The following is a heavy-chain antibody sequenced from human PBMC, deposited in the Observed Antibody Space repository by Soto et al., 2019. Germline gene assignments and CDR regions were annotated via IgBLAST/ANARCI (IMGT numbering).Heavy chain of an antibody. CDR3: ARHGMDYYDSSGYYYSPYYFDY. CDR1: GGSISSSSYY. J-gene: IGHJ4*02. V-gene: IGHV4-39*01. D-gene: IGHD3-22*01. Sequence: QLQLQESGPGLVKPSETLSLTCTVSGGSISSSSYYWGWIRQPPGKGLEWIGSIYYSGSTYYNPSLKSRVTISVDASNNQFSLKLSSVTAADTAVYHCARHGMDYYDSSGYYYSPYYFDYWGQGTLVTVSS. CDR2: IYYSGST.